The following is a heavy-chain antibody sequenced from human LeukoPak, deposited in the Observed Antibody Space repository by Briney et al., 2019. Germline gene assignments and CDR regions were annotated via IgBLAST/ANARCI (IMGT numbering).Heavy chain of an antibody. CDR1: GFTFSSYG. CDR3: AKVGRIAAPWWFDP. V-gene: IGHV3-33*06. J-gene: IGHJ5*02. Sequence: PGRSLRLSCAASGFTFSSYGMHWVRQAPGKGLEWVAVIWYDGSNKYYADSMKGRFTISRDNSKNTLYLQMNSLRAEDTAVYYCAKVGRIAAPWWFDPWGQGTLVTVSS. CDR2: IWYDGSNK. D-gene: IGHD6-13*01.